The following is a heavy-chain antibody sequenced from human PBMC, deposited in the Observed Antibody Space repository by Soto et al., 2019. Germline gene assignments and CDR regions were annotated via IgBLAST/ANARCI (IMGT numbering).Heavy chain of an antibody. CDR3: LRVGVGIGYHFDF. D-gene: IGHD6-25*01. Sequence: SETLSLSCAASNGSISGFYWTWIRQPPGKILEWIGYIHYSGRTDDNPYHTRRATMSVDTSKNQFSQNLKSITTADTAVCCCLRVGVGIGYHFDFWGRGTLVTVSS. CDR1: NGSISGFY. CDR2: IHYSGRT. V-gene: IGHV4-34*11. J-gene: IGHJ4*03.